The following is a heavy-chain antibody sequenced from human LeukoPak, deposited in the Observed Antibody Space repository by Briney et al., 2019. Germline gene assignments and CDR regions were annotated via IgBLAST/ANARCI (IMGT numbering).Heavy chain of an antibody. CDR1: GFTFSNYV. D-gene: IGHD6-6*01. CDR3: ARGKGTSYLSSFDY. J-gene: IGHJ4*02. CDR2: ISYDGSNE. V-gene: IGHV3-30*04. Sequence: GGSLRLSCAASGFTFSNYVIHWVRQAPGKGLEWVAIISYDGSNEYYADSVKGRFTISRDNSKNTLYLQMNSLRAADTAVYYCARGKGTSYLSSFDYWGQGTLVTVSS.